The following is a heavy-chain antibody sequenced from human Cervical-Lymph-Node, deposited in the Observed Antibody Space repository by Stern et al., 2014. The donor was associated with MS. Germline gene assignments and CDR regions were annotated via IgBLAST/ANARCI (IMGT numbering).Heavy chain of an antibody. D-gene: IGHD6-19*01. CDR2: VRGKANGHAT. V-gene: IGHV3-73*01. CDR3: TTDGSGWSY. CDR1: GFTFSASA. J-gene: IGHJ4*02. Sequence: EVQLVESGGGLVQPGGSLKLSCATSGFTFSASAMHWVSQASGKGLEWVGRVRGKANGHATTYSASVKGRFTISRDYSKNTAYLQMNILRTEDTAVYYCTTDGSGWSYWGQGTLVTVSS.